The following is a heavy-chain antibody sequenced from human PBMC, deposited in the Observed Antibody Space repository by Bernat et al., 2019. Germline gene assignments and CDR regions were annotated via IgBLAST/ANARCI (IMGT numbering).Heavy chain of an antibody. CDR2: IYSGGST. CDR3: ASEDSSSSRSGDY. CDR1: GFTVSSNY. D-gene: IGHD6-6*01. V-gene: IGHV3-66*01. J-gene: IGHJ4*02. Sequence: EVQLVESGGGLVQPGGSLRLSCAASGFTVSSNYMSWVRQAPGKGLEWVSVIYSGGSTYYADSMKGRFTISRDNSKNTLYLQMNSLRAEDTAVYYCASEDSSSSRSGDYWGQGTLVTVSS.